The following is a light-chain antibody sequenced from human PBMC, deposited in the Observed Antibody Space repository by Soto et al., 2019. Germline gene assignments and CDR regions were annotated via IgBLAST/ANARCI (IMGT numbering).Light chain of an antibody. CDR3: GSYTSSSTYV. CDR2: EVS. V-gene: IGLV2-14*01. CDR1: SSDVGGYNY. J-gene: IGLJ1*01. Sequence: QSALTQPASVSGSPGQSITISCTGTSSDVGGYNYVSWYQQHPGKAPKLMIYEVSNRPSGVSNRFSGSKSGNTASLTISGLQAEDEADYYCGSYTSSSTYVFGPGTQVTVL.